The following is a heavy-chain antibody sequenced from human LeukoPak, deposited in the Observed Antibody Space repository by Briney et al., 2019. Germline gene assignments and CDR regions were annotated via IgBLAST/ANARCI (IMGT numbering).Heavy chain of an antibody. J-gene: IGHJ5*02. CDR1: GFTFSSYA. Sequence: PGGSLRLSCAASGFTFSSYAMGWVRQPPGKGLEWIGSIYYSGSTYYNPSLKSRVTISVDTSKNQFSLKLSSVTAADTAVYYCARAPYSSSWYVWFDPWGQGTLVTVSS. CDR2: IYYSGST. V-gene: IGHV4-39*07. D-gene: IGHD6-13*01. CDR3: ARAPYSSSWYVWFDP.